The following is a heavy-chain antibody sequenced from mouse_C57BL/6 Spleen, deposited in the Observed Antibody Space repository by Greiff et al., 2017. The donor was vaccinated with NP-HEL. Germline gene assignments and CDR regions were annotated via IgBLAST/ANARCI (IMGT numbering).Heavy chain of an antibody. Sequence: QVQLQQPGAELVMPGASVKLSCKASGYTFTSYWMHWVKQRPGQGLEWIGEIDPSDSYTNYNQKFKGKSTLTVDKSSSTAYMQLSSLTSEDSAVYYCARWDYYGSRTLDYWGQGTTLTVSS. J-gene: IGHJ2*01. CDR2: IDPSDSYT. CDR1: GYTFTSYW. D-gene: IGHD1-1*01. V-gene: IGHV1-69*01. CDR3: ARWDYYGSRTLDY.